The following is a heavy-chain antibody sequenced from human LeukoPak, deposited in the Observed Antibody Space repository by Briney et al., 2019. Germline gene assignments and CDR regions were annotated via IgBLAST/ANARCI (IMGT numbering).Heavy chain of an antibody. CDR2: ISSSSSYT. D-gene: IGHD3-10*01. V-gene: IGHV3-11*03. CDR1: GFTFSDYY. CDR3: ARGVIHLGYYYYGMDV. J-gene: IGHJ6*04. Sequence: GGSLRLSCAASGFTFSDYYMSWIRQAPGKGLEWVSYISSSSSYTNYADSVKGRFTISRDNAKNSLYLQMNSLRAEDTAVYYCARGVIHLGYYYYGMDVWGKGTTVTVSS.